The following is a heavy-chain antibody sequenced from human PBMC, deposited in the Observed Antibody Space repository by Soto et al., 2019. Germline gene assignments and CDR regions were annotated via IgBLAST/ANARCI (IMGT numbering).Heavy chain of an antibody. D-gene: IGHD6-13*01. V-gene: IGHV3-21*01. CDR2: ISRNSAYI. CDR1: GFTFRSFT. CDR3: TRDAARDSSARGWFDP. Sequence: GGSPRLSCAASGFTFRSFTMNCVRQAPVKGLEWVSTISRNSAYIYYTDALRGRFTISRYNAKNSLHLQMNSLRDEDTAVYDCTRDAARDSSARGWFDPWGQRTRVTVAS. J-gene: IGHJ5*01.